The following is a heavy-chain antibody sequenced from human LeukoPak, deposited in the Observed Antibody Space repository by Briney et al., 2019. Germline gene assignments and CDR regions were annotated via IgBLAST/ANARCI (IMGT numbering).Heavy chain of an antibody. J-gene: IGHJ4*02. D-gene: IGHD2-15*01. V-gene: IGHV3-48*02. Sequence: PGGSLRLSCAASGFTFSNYNMNWVRQAPGKGLEWVSYITSRSSSIYYADSVKGRFTISRDNAQNSLYLQMNSLRDEDTAVYYCARGVIRYCSGGSCYLDYWGQGTLVTVSS. CDR1: GFTFSNYN. CDR3: ARGVIRYCSGGSCYLDY. CDR2: ITSRSSSI.